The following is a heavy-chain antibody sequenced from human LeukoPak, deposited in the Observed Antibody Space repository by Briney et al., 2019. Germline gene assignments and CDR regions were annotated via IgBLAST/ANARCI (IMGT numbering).Heavy chain of an antibody. Sequence: GGSLRLSCAASGFTFSSYSMNWVRQAPGKGLEWVSYISSSSTIYYADSVKGRFTISRDNAKNSLYLQMNSLRAEDTAVYYCARVYSSSWYSDYWGQGTLVTVSS. CDR1: GFTFSSYS. CDR3: ARVYSSSWYSDY. V-gene: IGHV3-48*01. CDR2: ISSSSTI. D-gene: IGHD6-13*01. J-gene: IGHJ4*02.